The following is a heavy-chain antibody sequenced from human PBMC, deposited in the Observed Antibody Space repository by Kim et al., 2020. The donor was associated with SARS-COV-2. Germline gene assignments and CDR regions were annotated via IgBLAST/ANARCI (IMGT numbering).Heavy chain of an antibody. J-gene: IGHJ4*02. Sequence: SETLSLTCAVYGGSFSGYYWSWIRQPPGKGLEWIGEINHSGSTNYNPSLKSRVTISVDTSKNQFSLKLSSVTAADTAVYYCARRYSYGYYYFDYWGQGTLVTVSS. D-gene: IGHD5-18*01. CDR2: INHSGST. CDR3: ARRYSYGYYYFDY. V-gene: IGHV4-34*01. CDR1: GGSFSGYY.